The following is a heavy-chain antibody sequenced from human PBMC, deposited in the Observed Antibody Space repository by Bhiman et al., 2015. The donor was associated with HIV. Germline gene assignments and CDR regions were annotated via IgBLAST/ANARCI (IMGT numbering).Heavy chain of an antibody. CDR3: ARQFRSVGAPDAFDI. Sequence: EVQLVESGGGLVQPGGSLRLSCAASGFTFSSYWMSWVRQAPGKGLEWVANIKQDGSEKYYVDSVKGRFTLSRDNAKNSLYLQMNSLRAEDTAVFYCARQFRSVGAPDAFDIWGQGTMVTVSS. CDR1: GFTFSSYW. J-gene: IGHJ3*02. CDR2: IKQDGSEK. V-gene: IGHV3-7*01. D-gene: IGHD1-26*01.